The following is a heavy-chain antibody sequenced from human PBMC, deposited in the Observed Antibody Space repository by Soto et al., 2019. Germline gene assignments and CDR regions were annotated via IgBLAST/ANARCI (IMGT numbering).Heavy chain of an antibody. CDR2: ISYDGSNK. D-gene: IGHD3-3*01. Sequence: GGSLRLSCAASGFTFSSYAMHWVRQAPGKGLEWVAVISYDGSNKYYADSVKGRFTISRDNSKNTLYLQMNSLRAEDTAVYYCARDYVLRFLEWPPYGMDVWGQGTTVTVS. CDR1: GFTFSSYA. V-gene: IGHV3-30-3*01. J-gene: IGHJ6*02. CDR3: ARDYVLRFLEWPPYGMDV.